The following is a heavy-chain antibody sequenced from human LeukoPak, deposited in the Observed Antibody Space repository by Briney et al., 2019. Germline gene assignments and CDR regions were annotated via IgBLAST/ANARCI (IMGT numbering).Heavy chain of an antibody. D-gene: IGHD6-13*01. CDR2: IDYSGNT. CDR1: GGSTSGSSYY. Sequence: ETPSHTSSVPGGSTSGSSYYSGSIRQPPGNGLEWIGCIDYSGNTYNNPSLKSRVTISVDTSKNQLYLKLTSVTAADTAVYYCAMHTVIASSWSLDYWGQGTLVTVSS. V-gene: IGHV4-39*05. J-gene: IGHJ4*02. CDR3: AMHTVIASSWSLDY.